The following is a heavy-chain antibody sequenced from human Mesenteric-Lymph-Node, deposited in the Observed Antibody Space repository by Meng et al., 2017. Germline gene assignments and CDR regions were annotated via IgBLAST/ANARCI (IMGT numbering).Heavy chain of an antibody. CDR2: IYHSGST. Sequence: QVQLQSSGPGLVKPSETSSPTCSVSGGSIGSVYWWTWVRQSPGKGLEWIGEIYHSGSTNYNPSLKSRVTISVDKSKNQFSLKLTSVTAADTAVYYCARGGYYSFDYWGQGTLVTVSS. D-gene: IGHD5-18*01. CDR1: GGSIGSVYW. CDR3: ARGGYYSFDY. V-gene: IGHV4-4*02. J-gene: IGHJ4*02.